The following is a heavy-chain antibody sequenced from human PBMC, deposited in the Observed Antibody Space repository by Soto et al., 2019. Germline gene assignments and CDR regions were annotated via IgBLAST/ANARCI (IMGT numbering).Heavy chain of an antibody. V-gene: IGHV5-51*01. CDR1: GYSFTSYW. J-gene: IGHJ6*02. Sequence: PGESLKISCKGSGYSFTSYWIGWVRQMPGKGLEWMGIIYPGDSDTRYSPSFQGQVTISAGKSISTAYLQWSSLKASDTAMYYCARPGYYDFWSGYSYGMDVWGQGTTVTVSS. CDR2: IYPGDSDT. D-gene: IGHD3-3*01. CDR3: ARPGYYDFWSGYSYGMDV.